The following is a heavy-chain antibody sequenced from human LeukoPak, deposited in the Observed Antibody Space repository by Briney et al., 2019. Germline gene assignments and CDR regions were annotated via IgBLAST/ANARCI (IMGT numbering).Heavy chain of an antibody. Sequence: GGSLRLSCAASGSTFSRYWMHWVRQAPGKALVWVSRVKSDGSDTIYADSVKGRFTISRDNAKNTLYLQMDSLRAEDTAVYYCTTGIGNYYYYWGQGTLVTVAS. V-gene: IGHV3-74*01. D-gene: IGHD3-10*01. J-gene: IGHJ4*02. CDR2: VKSDGSDT. CDR1: GSTFSRYW. CDR3: TTGIGNYYYY.